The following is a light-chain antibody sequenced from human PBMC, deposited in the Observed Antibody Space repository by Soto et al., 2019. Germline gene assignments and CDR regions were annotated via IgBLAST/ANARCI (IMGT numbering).Light chain of an antibody. Sequence: IVLTQSPGTLSLTPRERATLSCRASQSVSSSRLAWYRQKPGQAPRLLIYGASSRATGIPDRFSGSGSGTDFTLTISRLEPEDFAVYYCPQYGSSLWTFGQRTKVDI. CDR2: GAS. J-gene: IGKJ1*01. CDR3: PQYGSSLWT. V-gene: IGKV3-20*01. CDR1: QSVSSSR.